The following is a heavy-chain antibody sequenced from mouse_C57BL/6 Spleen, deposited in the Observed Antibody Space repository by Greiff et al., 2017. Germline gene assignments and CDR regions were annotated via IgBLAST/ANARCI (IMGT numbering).Heavy chain of an antibody. J-gene: IGHJ2*01. D-gene: IGHD2-4*01. Sequence: VQLQQSGPELVKPGASVKISCKASGYAFSSSWMHWVKQRPGKGLEWIGRIYPGDGDTNYNGKFKGKATLTADKSSSTAYMQLSSLTSEDSAVYFCARGDDYHEPFGYWGQGTTLTVSS. CDR2: IYPGDGDT. V-gene: IGHV1-82*01. CDR1: GYAFSSSW. CDR3: ARGDDYHEPFGY.